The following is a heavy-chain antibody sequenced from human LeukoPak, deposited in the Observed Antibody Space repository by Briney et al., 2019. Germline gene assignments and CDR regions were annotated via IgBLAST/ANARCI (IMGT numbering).Heavy chain of an antibody. V-gene: IGHV4-31*03. J-gene: IGHJ6*02. CDR2: IYYSGST. CDR1: GGSISSGAYY. CDR3: ARTPLTGYRGHGMDV. Sequence: SETLSLTCTVSGGSISSGAYYWSWVRQHPGKGLEWIGYIYYSGSTYYNPSLKSRVTISVDTSKNQFSLKLSSVTAADTAVYYCARTPLTGYRGHGMDVWGQGTTVTVSS. D-gene: IGHD3-9*01.